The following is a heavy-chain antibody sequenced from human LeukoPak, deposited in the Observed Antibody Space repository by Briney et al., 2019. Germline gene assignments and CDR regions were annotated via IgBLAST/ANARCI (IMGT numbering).Heavy chain of an antibody. D-gene: IGHD1-26*01. CDR2: IKEDGSEE. J-gene: IGHJ4*02. Sequence: GGSLRLSCAVSGFTFSNYWMSWVRRAPGKGLEWVARIKEDGSEENYVDSVQGRFTISRDNAKNSLYLQMNSLRAEDTAVYYCARVLSWGLFDFWGQGTLVTVSS. V-gene: IGHV3-7*01. CDR3: ARVLSWGLFDF. CDR1: GFTFSNYW.